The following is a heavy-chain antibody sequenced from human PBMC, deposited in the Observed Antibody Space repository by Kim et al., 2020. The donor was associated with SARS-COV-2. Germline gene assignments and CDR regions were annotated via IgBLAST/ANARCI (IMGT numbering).Heavy chain of an antibody. J-gene: IGHJ6*02. D-gene: IGHD3-10*01. V-gene: IGHV3-15*01. CDR3: TTDRFGRYYYYGMDV. Sequence: APVKGRFTISRDDSKNTLYLQMNSLKTEDAAVDYCTTDRFGRYYYYGMDVWGQGTTVTVSS.